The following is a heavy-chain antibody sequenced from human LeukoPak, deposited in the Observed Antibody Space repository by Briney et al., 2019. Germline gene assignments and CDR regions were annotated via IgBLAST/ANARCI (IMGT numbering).Heavy chain of an antibody. Sequence: GASVTVSCKASGYTFTSYGISWVRQAPGQGLEWMGWISAYNGNTNYAQKLQGRVTMTTDTSTSTAYMELRSLRSDDTAVYYCARPVLRFLEWPQGNWFDPWGQGTLVTVSS. J-gene: IGHJ5*02. CDR1: GYTFTSYG. CDR2: ISAYNGNT. V-gene: IGHV1-18*01. D-gene: IGHD3-3*01. CDR3: ARPVLRFLEWPQGNWFDP.